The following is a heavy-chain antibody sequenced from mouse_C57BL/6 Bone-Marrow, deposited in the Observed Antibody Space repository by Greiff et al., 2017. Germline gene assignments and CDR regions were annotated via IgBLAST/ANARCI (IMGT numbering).Heavy chain of an antibody. D-gene: IGHD3-1*01. Sequence: DVKLQESGPVLVKPGASVKMSCKASGYTFTDYYMNWVKQSHGKSLEWIGVINPYNGGTSYNQKFKGKATLTVDKSSSTAYMELNSLTSEDSAVYYCARSGAMDYWGQGTSVTVSS. CDR3: ARSGAMDY. J-gene: IGHJ4*01. CDR1: GYTFTDYY. V-gene: IGHV1-19*01. CDR2: INPYNGGT.